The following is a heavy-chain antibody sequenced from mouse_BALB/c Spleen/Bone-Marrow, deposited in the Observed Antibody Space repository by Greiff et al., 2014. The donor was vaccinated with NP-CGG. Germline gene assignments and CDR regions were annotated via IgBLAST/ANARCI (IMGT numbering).Heavy chain of an antibody. D-gene: IGHD3-3*01. J-gene: IGHJ2*01. V-gene: IGHV1-54*01. Sequence: QVHVKRSGAELVRPGTSVKVSCKASGYAFTNYLIEWVKQRPGQGLEWIGMTNPGSGGTNYNEKFKGKATLTADKSSSTAYMQLSSLTSDDSAVYFCARRDGSYFDYWGQGTTLTVSS. CDR1: GYAFTNYL. CDR3: ARRDGSYFDY. CDR2: TNPGSGGT.